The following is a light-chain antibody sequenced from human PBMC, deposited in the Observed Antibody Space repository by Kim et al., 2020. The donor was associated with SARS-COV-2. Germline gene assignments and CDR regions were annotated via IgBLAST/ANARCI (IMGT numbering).Light chain of an antibody. V-gene: IGKV1-39*01. CDR2: AAS. CDR1: QSISSY. Sequence: DIQMTQSPSSLSASVGDRVTITCRASQSISSYLNWYQQKPGKAPKLLIYAASSLQSGVPSRLSGSGSGTDFTLTISSLQPEDFATYYCQQSYSTPPEDSFGQGTKLEI. J-gene: IGKJ2*03. CDR3: QQSYSTPPEDS.